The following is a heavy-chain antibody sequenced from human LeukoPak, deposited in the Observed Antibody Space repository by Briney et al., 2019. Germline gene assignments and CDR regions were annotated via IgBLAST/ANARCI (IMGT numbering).Heavy chain of an antibody. CDR3: AKPDSSGYYYTEANWTFDY. CDR2: IRYDGSNK. Sequence: GGSLRLSCAASGFTFSSYGMHWVRQAPGKGLEWVAFIRYDGSNKYYADSVKGRLTISRDNSKDTLYLQMNSLRAEDTAVYYCAKPDSSGYYYTEANWTFDYWGQGTLVTVSS. V-gene: IGHV3-30*02. J-gene: IGHJ4*02. D-gene: IGHD3-22*01. CDR1: GFTFSSYG.